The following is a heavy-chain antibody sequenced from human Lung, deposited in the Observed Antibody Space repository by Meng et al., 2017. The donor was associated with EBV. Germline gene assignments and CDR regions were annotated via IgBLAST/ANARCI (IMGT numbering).Heavy chain of an antibody. D-gene: IGHD3-22*01. Sequence: QVQLVQSGAEVKRPGASVKVSCKASGYTFTGYYMQWVRQAPGQGLEWMGRINPNNGGANYAQQFQGRVTMTTDTSISTAYMELSRLRSDDTAVYYCARDLSGYYSFVDYWGQGTRVTVSS. J-gene: IGHJ4*02. CDR2: INPNNGGA. CDR3: ARDLSGYYSFVDY. V-gene: IGHV1-2*06. CDR1: GYTFTGYY.